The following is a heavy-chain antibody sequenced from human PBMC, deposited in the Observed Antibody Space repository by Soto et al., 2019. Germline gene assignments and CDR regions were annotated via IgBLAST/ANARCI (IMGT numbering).Heavy chain of an antibody. J-gene: IGHJ4*02. V-gene: IGHV1-8*01. CDR3: ARALAVAGTFDY. CDR2: MDPNSGNT. D-gene: IGHD6-19*01. CDR1: GYTFTSYD. Sequence: ASVKVSCKASGYTFTSYDINWVRQATGQVLEWMGWMDPNSGNTGYAQKFQGRVTMTRNTSISTAYMELSSLRSEDTAVYYCARALAVAGTFDYWGQGTLVTVSS.